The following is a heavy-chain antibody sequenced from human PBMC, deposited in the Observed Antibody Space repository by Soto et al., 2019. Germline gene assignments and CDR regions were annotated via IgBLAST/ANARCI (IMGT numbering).Heavy chain of an antibody. Sequence: SETLSLTCTVSGGSISSYYWSWIRQPPGKGLEWIGEINHSGSTNYNPSLKSRVTISVDTSKNQFSLKLSSVTAADTAVYYCARDRPGTISHWGQGTLVTVSS. J-gene: IGHJ4*02. D-gene: IGHD3-3*01. V-gene: IGHV4-34*01. CDR2: INHSGST. CDR3: ARDRPGTISH. CDR1: GGSISSYY.